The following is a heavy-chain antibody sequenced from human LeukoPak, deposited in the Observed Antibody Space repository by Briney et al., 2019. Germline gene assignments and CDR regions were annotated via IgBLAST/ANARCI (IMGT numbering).Heavy chain of an antibody. CDR1: GGSISSSSYY. D-gene: IGHD6-13*01. CDR2: IYYSGST. V-gene: IGHV4-39*07. Sequence: SETLSLTCTVSGGSISSSSYYWGWIRQPPGKGLEWIGSIYYSGSTYYNPSLRSRVTISVDTSKNQFSLKLSSVTAADTAVYYCARGGRQQLVPVPFDYWGQGTLVTVSS. CDR3: ARGGRQQLVPVPFDY. J-gene: IGHJ4*02.